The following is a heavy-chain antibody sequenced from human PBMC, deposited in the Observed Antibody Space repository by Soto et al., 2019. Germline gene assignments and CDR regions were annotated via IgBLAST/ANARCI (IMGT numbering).Heavy chain of an antibody. J-gene: IGHJ6*02. CDR1: GGTFSSYT. Sequence: SVKVSCKASGGTFSSYTISWVRQAPGQGLEWMGRIIPILGIANYAQKFQGRVTITADKSTSTAYMELSSLRSEDTAVYYCASRYGSGSYAGKLLDYGMDVWGQGTTVTVS. CDR3: ASRYGSGSYAGKLLDYGMDV. D-gene: IGHD3-10*01. CDR2: IIPILGIA. V-gene: IGHV1-69*02.